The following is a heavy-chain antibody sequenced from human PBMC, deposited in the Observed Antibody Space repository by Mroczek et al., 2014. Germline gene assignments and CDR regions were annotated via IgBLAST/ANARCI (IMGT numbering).Heavy chain of an antibody. CDR3: AKAYCSSTSCYMENWFDP. D-gene: IGHD2-2*02. J-gene: IGHJ5*02. V-gene: IGHV3-23*04. Sequence: VQLVQSGGGLVQPGGSLRLSCAASGFTFSSYAMSWVRQAPGKGLEWVSAISGSGGSTYYADSVKGRFTISRDNSKNTLYLQMNSLRAEDTAVYYCAKAYCSSTSCYMENWFDPWGQGTLVTVS. CDR1: GFTFSSYA. CDR2: ISGSGGST.